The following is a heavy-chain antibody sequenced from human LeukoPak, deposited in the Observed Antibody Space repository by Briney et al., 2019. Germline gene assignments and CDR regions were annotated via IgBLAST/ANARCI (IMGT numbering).Heavy chain of an antibody. CDR2: ISSSSSYI. D-gene: IGHD1-26*01. J-gene: IGHJ4*02. CDR1: GFTFSSYS. CDR3: ARVAGSYLAVDY. V-gene: IGHV3-21*01. Sequence: GGSLRLSCAASGFTFSSYSFNWVRQGPGKGLEWVSSISSSSSYIYYADSVKGRFTISRDNAKNSLYLQMNSLRAEDTAVYYCARVAGSYLAVDYWGQGTLVTVSS.